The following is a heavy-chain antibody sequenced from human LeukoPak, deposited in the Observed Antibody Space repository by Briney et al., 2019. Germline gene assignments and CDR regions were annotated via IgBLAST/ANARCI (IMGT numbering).Heavy chain of an antibody. CDR2: IYSGGST. CDR3: ASTSSSWYYFDY. CDR1: GFTVSSNY. V-gene: IGHV3-66*01. J-gene: IGHJ4*02. Sequence: PGGSLRLSCAASGFTVSSNYMSWVRQAPGKGLEWVSVIYSGGSTYCADSVKGRFTISKNTLYLQMNSLRAEDTAVYYCASTSSSWYYFDYWGQGTLVTVSP. D-gene: IGHD6-13*01.